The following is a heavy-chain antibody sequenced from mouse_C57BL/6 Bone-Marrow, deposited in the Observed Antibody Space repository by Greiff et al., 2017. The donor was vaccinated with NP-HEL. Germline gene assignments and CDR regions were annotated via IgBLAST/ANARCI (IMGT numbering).Heavy chain of an antibody. Sequence: EVMLVESGGDLVKPGGSLKLSCAASGFTFSSYGMSWVRQTPDKRLEWVATISSGGSYTYYPDSVKGRFTISRDNAKNTLYLQMSSLKSEDTAMYYCARPLTGTGFAYWGQGTLVTVSA. J-gene: IGHJ3*01. CDR1: GFTFSSYG. V-gene: IGHV5-6*01. CDR2: ISSGGSYT. D-gene: IGHD4-1*01. CDR3: ARPLTGTGFAY.